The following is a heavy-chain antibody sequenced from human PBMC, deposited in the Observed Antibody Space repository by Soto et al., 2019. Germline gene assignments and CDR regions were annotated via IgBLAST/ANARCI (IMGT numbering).Heavy chain of an antibody. CDR1: GASVSSGGFS. V-gene: IGHV4-61*08. Sequence: SETLSLTCTVAGASVSSGGFSWSWIRQPPGKGLEWIGSISYSGSTTYYPSLRSRVTISVDTSKNQFSLMLNSVTAADTAIYFCARVTFLIVGSVFSTPFDFWGQGTLVTVSS. CDR2: ISYSGST. CDR3: ARVTFLIVGSVFSTPFDF. J-gene: IGHJ4*02. D-gene: IGHD1-26*01.